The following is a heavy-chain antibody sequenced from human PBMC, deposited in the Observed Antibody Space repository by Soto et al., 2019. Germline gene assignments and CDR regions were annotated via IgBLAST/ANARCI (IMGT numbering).Heavy chain of an antibody. CDR1: GFSLRNSGVG. D-gene: IGHD4-17*01. Sequence: QITLKESGPTLVKPTQTLTLTCTFSGFSLRNSGVGVGWIRLPPGKALEWLALIYWDDDKRYSPSLKSRLTITKDTSKNQVVLTMTNMDPVDTATYYCAHLTTGGFYFDYWGQGTLVTVSS. CDR2: IYWDDDK. V-gene: IGHV2-5*02. J-gene: IGHJ4*02. CDR3: AHLTTGGFYFDY.